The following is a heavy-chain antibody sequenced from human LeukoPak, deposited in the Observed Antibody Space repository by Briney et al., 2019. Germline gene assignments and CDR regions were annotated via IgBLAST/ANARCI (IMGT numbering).Heavy chain of an antibody. CDR3: ARGYSSSWYGFFDY. J-gene: IGHJ4*02. V-gene: IGHV4-59*01. D-gene: IGHD6-13*01. CDR2: IYNTVNT. CDR1: GGSISTYY. Sequence: SETLSPTCSVSGGSISTYYWSWIRQSPGKGLEWIGYIYNTVNTNSKYNPSLRSRVTISVDTSKNQFSLKLSSVTAADTAVYYCARGYSSSWYGFFDYWGQGTLVTVSS.